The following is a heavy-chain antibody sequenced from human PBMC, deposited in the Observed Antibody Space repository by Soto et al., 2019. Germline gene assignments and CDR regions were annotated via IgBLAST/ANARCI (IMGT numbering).Heavy chain of an antibody. CDR1: GGTFSSYA. D-gene: IGHD4-17*01. Sequence: XVSCKASGGTFSSYAISWVRQAPGQGLEWMGGIIPIFGTANYAQKFQGRVTITADESTSTAYMELSSLRSEDTAVYYCAXXXXXXTKSXQRWFDPWGXGTLVTVSS. CDR3: AXXXXXXTKSXQRWFDP. CDR2: IIPIFGTA. V-gene: IGHV1-69*01. J-gene: IGHJ5*02.